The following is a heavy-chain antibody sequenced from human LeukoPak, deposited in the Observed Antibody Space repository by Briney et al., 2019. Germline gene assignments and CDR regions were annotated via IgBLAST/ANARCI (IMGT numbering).Heavy chain of an antibody. CDR2: IYYNGDT. J-gene: IGHJ5*02. D-gene: IGHD3-16*01. CDR1: GGFISGHY. Sequence: SGTLSLTCTVSGGFISGHYWSWIRQPPGKGLEWIGYIYYNGDTNYNPSVKSRVTISLDKSKNYLSLKLTSATAADTAIYYCARHIRLGGWFGPWGQGTLVTVSS. V-gene: IGHV4-59*08. CDR3: ARHIRLGGWFGP.